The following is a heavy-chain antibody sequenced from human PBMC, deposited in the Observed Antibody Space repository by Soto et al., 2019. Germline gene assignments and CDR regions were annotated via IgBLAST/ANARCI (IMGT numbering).Heavy chain of an antibody. CDR2: IYPGDSDT. CDR1: GYTFSNYW. CDR3: ARVDSGGSYHYGMDV. J-gene: IGHJ6*02. Sequence: GESLKISCKGSGYTFSNYWIGWVCQMPGKGLQWMGIIYPGDSDTRYSPSFQGQVTISVDKSISTAYLQWSSLKASDTAMYYCARVDSGGSYHYGMDVWGQGTTVTVYS. D-gene: IGHD3-22*01. V-gene: IGHV5-51*01.